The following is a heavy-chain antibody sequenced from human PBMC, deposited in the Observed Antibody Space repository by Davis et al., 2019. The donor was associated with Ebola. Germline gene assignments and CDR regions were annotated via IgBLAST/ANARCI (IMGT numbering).Heavy chain of an antibody. V-gene: IGHV3-11*01. CDR1: GFTFSDYY. Sequence: PGGSLRLFCAASGFTFSDYYMSWIRQAPGKGLEWVSYVSSSGSTIYYADSVKGRFTISRDNAKNSLYLQMNSLRAEDTAVYYCARDGVVGANDGMDVWGQGTTVTVSS. CDR3: ARDGVVGANDGMDV. J-gene: IGHJ6*02. D-gene: IGHD1-26*01. CDR2: VSSSGSTI.